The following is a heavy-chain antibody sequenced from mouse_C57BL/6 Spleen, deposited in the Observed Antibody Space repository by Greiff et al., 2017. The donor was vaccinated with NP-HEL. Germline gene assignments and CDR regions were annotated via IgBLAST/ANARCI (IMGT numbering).Heavy chain of an antibody. Sequence: EVQLQQSGPELVKPGASVKISCKASGYTFTDYYMNWVKQSHGKSLEWIGDINPNNGGTSYNQKFKGKATLTVDKSSSTAYMGLRSLTSEDSAVYYSARGGIYYGNFSWCAYWGQGTLVTVSA. D-gene: IGHD2-1*01. CDR2: INPNNGGT. CDR3: ARGGIYYGNFSWCAY. V-gene: IGHV1-26*01. J-gene: IGHJ3*01. CDR1: GYTFTDYY.